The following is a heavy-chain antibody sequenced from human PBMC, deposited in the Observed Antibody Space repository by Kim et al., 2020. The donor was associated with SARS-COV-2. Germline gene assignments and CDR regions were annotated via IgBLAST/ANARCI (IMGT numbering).Heavy chain of an antibody. Sequence: SETLSLTCTVSGGSISSGGYYWSWIRQHPGKGLEWIGYIYYSGSTYYNPSLKSRVTISVDTSKNQFSLKLSSVTAADTAVYYCARDRRFGEKNWFDPWGQGTLVTVSS. J-gene: IGHJ5*02. D-gene: IGHD3-10*01. V-gene: IGHV4-31*03. CDR1: GGSISSGGYY. CDR3: ARDRRFGEKNWFDP. CDR2: IYYSGST.